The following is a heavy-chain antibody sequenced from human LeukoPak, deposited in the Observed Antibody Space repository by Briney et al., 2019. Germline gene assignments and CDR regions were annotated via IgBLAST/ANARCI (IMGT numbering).Heavy chain of an antibody. Sequence: AASVKVSCKASRYTFTSYDINWVPQATGQGLEWMGWMNPNSGNTGYAQKFQGRVTMTRNTSISTAYMELSSLRSEDTAVYYCAREVATDYYYYYGMDVWGQGTTVTVSS. CDR1: RYTFTSYD. D-gene: IGHD5-12*01. CDR3: AREVATDYYYYYGMDV. J-gene: IGHJ6*02. V-gene: IGHV1-8*01. CDR2: MNPNSGNT.